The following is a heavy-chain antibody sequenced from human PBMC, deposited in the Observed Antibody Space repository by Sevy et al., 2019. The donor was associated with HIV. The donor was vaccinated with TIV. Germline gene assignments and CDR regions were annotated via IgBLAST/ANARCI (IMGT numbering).Heavy chain of an antibody. Sequence: SETLSLTCTVSGGSISSGGYYWSWIRQHPGKGLEWIGYIYYSGSTYYNPSLKSRVTISVDTSKNQFSLKLSSVTAADTAVYYCARGGQRTNRPISSPNFWSGYAFDPWGQGTLVTVSS. V-gene: IGHV4-31*03. CDR3: ARGGQRTNRPISSPNFWSGYAFDP. D-gene: IGHD3-3*01. CDR1: GGSISSGGYY. CDR2: IYYSGST. J-gene: IGHJ5*02.